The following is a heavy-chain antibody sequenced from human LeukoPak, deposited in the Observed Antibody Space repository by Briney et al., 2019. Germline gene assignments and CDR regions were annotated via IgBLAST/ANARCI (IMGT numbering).Heavy chain of an antibody. Sequence: SETLSLTCTVSGGSISSGGYFWSWIRQHPGKGLEWIGYIYYSGSTYYNPSLKSRVIISVDTSKHQFSLKLSSVTAADTAVYYCARASREGSLLRYFDWVYMDVWGIGTTVTVSS. CDR3: ARASREGSLLRYFDWVYMDV. D-gene: IGHD3-9*01. V-gene: IGHV4-31*03. CDR1: GGSISSGGYF. J-gene: IGHJ6*03. CDR2: IYYSGST.